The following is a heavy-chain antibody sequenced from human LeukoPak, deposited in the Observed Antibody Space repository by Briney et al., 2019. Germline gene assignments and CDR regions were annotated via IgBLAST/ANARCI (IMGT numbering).Heavy chain of an antibody. CDR1: GGSIDSGYYY. V-gene: IGHV4-30-2*01. CDR3: ARGPGFDY. D-gene: IGHD3-10*01. Sequence: PSQTLSLTCSVSGGSIDSGYYYWSWIWQPLGKGLEWIGYISQTESTHYNPSLESRVTISVDRTKNQFSLRVRSVTAADTAVYYCARGPGFDYWGQGTLVTVSS. J-gene: IGHJ4*02. CDR2: ISQTEST.